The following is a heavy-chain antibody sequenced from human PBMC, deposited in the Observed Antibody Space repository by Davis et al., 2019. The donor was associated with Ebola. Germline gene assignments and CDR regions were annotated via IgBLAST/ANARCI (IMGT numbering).Heavy chain of an antibody. CDR3: ARRGYSYGYDY. CDR2: IYYSGST. D-gene: IGHD5-18*01. CDR1: GGSISSYY. Sequence: PSETLSLICTVSGGSISSYYWSWIRQPPGKGLEWIGYIYYSGSTNYNPSLKSRVTISVDTSKNQFSLKLSSVTAADTAVYYCARRGYSYGYDYWGQGTLVTVSS. J-gene: IGHJ4*02. V-gene: IGHV4-59*08.